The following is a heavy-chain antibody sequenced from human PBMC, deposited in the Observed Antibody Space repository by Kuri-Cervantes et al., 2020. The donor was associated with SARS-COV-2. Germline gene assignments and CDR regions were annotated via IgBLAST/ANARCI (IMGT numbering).Heavy chain of an antibody. CDR1: GYTFTSYD. J-gene: IGHJ6*02. CDR3: TLQIKPYYYYYGMDV. CDR2: MNPNSGNT. V-gene: IGHV1-8*01. Sequence: ASVKVSCKASGYTFTSYDINWVRQATGQGLEWMGWMNPNSGNTGYAQKLQGRVTMTTDTSTSTAYMELRSLRSDDTAVYYCTLQIKPYYYYYGMDVWGQGTTVTVSS.